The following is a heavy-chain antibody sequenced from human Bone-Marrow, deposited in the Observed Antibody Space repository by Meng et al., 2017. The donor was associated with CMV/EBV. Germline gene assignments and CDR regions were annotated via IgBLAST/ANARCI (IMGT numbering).Heavy chain of an antibody. CDR2: ISSSGSTI. J-gene: IGHJ4*02. Sequence: GESLKISCAASGFTFSDYYMSWIRQAPGKGLEWVSYISSSGSTIYYADSVKGRFTISRDNAKNSLYLQMNSLRAEDTAVYHCARDRGREDIVVVPAAPKGYWGQRTLVTVSS. CDR3: ARDRGREDIVVVPAAPKGY. D-gene: IGHD2-2*01. V-gene: IGHV3-11*04. CDR1: GFTFSDYY.